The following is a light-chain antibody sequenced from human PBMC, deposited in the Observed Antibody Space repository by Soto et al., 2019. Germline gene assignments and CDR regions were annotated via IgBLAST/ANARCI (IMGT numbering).Light chain of an antibody. CDR2: GNS. Sequence: QSVLTQPPSVSGAPGQRVTISCTGSSSNTGAGHDVHWYQQVPGTAPKLLIYGNSNRASGVPDRFSGSKSGTSASLAITGLQAEDEADYYCQSYDSSLSGVVFGGGTKLTVL. CDR3: QSYDSSLSGVV. J-gene: IGLJ2*01. CDR1: SSNTGAGHD. V-gene: IGLV1-40*01.